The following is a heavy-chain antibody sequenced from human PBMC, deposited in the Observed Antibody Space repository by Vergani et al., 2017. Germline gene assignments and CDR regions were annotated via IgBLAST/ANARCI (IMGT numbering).Heavy chain of an antibody. CDR2: IYYSGST. D-gene: IGHD6-19*01. Sequence: QLQLQESGPGLVKPSETLSLTCTVSGGSISSSSYYWGWIRQPPGKGLEWIGSIYYSGSTYYNPSLKSRVTISVDTSKNQFSLKLSSVTAADTAVYYCARDGLNTIAVAGTWGQGTLVTVSS. CDR3: ARDGLNTIAVAGT. CDR1: GGSISSSSYY. V-gene: IGHV4-39*07. J-gene: IGHJ4*02.